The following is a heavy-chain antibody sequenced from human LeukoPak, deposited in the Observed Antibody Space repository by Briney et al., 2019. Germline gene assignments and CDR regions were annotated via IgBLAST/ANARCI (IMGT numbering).Heavy chain of an antibody. CDR1: GFTFSDHY. D-gene: IGHD6-19*01. CDR2: TRNKANSYTT. Sequence: GALRLSCAASGFTFSDHYMDWVRQAPGKGLEWVGRTRNKANSYTTEYAASVKGRFTISRDDSKNSLYLQMNSLKTEDTAVYYCAREAVAGRSFFDYWGQGTLVTVFS. CDR3: AREAVAGRSFFDY. V-gene: IGHV3-72*01. J-gene: IGHJ4*02.